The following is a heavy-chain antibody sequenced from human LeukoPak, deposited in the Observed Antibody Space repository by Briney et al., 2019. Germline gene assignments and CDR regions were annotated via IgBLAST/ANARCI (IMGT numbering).Heavy chain of an antibody. V-gene: IGHV5-51*01. D-gene: IGHD1-7*01. CDR3: ARHDLDWNYLPFDP. CDR2: IYPGDSDT. J-gene: IGHJ5*02. CDR1: GYSFTSYW. Sequence: GESLKISCKGSGYSFTSYWIGWVRQMPGKGLEWTGIIYPGDSDTRYSPSFQGQVTISADKSISTAYLQWSSLKASDTAMYYSARHDLDWNYLPFDPWGQGTLVTVSS.